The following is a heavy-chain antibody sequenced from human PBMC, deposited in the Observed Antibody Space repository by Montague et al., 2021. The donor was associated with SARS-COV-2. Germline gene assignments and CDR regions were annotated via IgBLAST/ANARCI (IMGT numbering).Heavy chain of an antibody. J-gene: IGHJ2*01. D-gene: IGHD3-10*01. CDR2: IHYSGRT. Sequence: SETLSLTCSVSGDSISRSTNHWGWIRQPPGKGLEWIASIHYSGRTYYNPPLKSRVTISVDTSKNQFSLKVNSVIAADTAVYYCARVKKPAVPGVFQWDWYFDLWGRGTLVSVSS. V-gene: IGHV4-39*07. CDR3: ARVKKPAVPGVFQWDWYFDL. CDR1: GDSISRSTNH.